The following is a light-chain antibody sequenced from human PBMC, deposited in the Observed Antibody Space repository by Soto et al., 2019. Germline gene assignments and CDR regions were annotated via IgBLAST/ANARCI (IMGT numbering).Light chain of an antibody. J-gene: IGKJ2*02. Sequence: IQMTQSPSSLSASVGDRVTITCQASQDITNYLIWYQQKPGKAPKLLIYDASSLGTGVSSRFSGSGSGPHFTLTISSLKPEDIATYYCKQCDSVPCTFGQGTQLEIK. CDR2: DAS. CDR1: QDITNY. V-gene: IGKV1-33*01. CDR3: KQCDSVPCT.